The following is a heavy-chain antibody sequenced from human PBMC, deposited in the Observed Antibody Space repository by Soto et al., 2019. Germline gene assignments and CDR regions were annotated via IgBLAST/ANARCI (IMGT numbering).Heavy chain of an antibody. D-gene: IGHD3-3*01. J-gene: IGHJ4*02. V-gene: IGHV2-5*02. CDR3: AHRVLRTVFGLVTTTAIYFDF. Sequence: QITLNESGPTQVKPRQTLTLTCTFSGFSLTTSGVGVGCIRQSPGKAPEWLALIYWDGDKRYSPSLKSRLTITKYTSKNQVVLTMADLDPADTATYYCAHRVLRTVFGLVTTTAIYFDFWGQGTPVAVSS. CDR1: GFSLTTSGVG. CDR2: IYWDGDK.